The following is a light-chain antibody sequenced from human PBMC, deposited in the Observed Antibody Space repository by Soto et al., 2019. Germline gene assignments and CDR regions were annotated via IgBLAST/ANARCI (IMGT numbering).Light chain of an antibody. CDR3: KHYNSLSEA. CDR2: GAS. V-gene: IGKV3-15*01. Sequence: IGLTHTPATVSGSAGEGGALCWRASESVGSNLAWYQQKPGQAPRLLIYGASTRATGVPARFSGSGSGTEFTLTSGILQPDDFPTYSCKHYNSLSEACGQGTQVEIK. J-gene: IGKJ1*01. CDR1: ESVGSN.